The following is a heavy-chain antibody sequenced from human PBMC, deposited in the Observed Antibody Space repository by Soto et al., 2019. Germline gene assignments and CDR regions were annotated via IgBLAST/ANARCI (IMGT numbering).Heavy chain of an antibody. V-gene: IGHV4-39*01. CDR1: GASIRSSSSY. CDR2: IYYSGST. Sequence: SETLSLTSTVSGASIRSSSSYWGWIRQPPGKGLEWIGSIYYSGSTYYNPSLKSRVTISVDTSKNQFSLKLSSVTAADTAVYYCAGLEYSSSDDYYYYGMDVWGQGTTVT. D-gene: IGHD6-6*01. J-gene: IGHJ6*02. CDR3: AGLEYSSSDDYYYYGMDV.